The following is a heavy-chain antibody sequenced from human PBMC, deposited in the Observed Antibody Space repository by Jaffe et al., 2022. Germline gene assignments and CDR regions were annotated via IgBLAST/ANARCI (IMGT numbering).Heavy chain of an antibody. CDR1: GFTVSSNY. CDR3: ARDGRVGAYCGGDCRPPYYYYYYMDV. Sequence: EVQLVESGGGLVQPGGSLRLSCAASGFTVSSNYMSWVRQAPGKGLEWVSVIYSGGSTYYADSVKGRFTISRDNSKNTLYLQMNSLRAEDTAVYYCARDGRVGAYCGGDCRPPYYYYYYMDVWGKGTTVTVSS. D-gene: IGHD2-21*02. J-gene: IGHJ6*03. CDR2: IYSGGST. V-gene: IGHV3-66*02.